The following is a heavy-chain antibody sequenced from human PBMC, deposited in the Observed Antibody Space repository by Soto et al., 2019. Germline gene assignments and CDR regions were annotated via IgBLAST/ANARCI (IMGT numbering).Heavy chain of an antibody. CDR1: GGTFSSYA. D-gene: IGHD1-26*01. V-gene: IGHV1-69*06. Sequence: QVQLVQSGAEVKKPGSSVKVSCKASGGTFSSYAISWVRQAPGQGLEWMGGIIPIFGTANYAQKFQGRVTITADKSTSTAYMELSSLRSEDTAVYYGARPGRVGGSYSYGMDVWGQGTTVTGSS. CDR2: IIPIFGTA. CDR3: ARPGRVGGSYSYGMDV. J-gene: IGHJ6*02.